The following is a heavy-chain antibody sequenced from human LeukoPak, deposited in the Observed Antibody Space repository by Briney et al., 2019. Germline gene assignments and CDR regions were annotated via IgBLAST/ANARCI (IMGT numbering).Heavy chain of an antibody. CDR3: ARADSSGYYYLPPGY. CDR1: GGTFSSYA. CDR2: VIPIFGTA. J-gene: IGHJ4*02. V-gene: IGHV1-69*01. Sequence: SVKVSCKASGGTFSSYAISWVRQAPGQGLEWMGGVIPIFGTANYAQKFQGRVTITAAESTRTAYMELSSLRSEDTAVYYCARADSSGYYYLPPGYWGQGTLVTVSS. D-gene: IGHD3-22*01.